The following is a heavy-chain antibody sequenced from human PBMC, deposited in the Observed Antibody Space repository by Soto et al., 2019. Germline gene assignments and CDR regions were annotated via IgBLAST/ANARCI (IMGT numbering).Heavy chain of an antibody. D-gene: IGHD6-19*01. Sequence: PSETLSLTCTVSGGTISSGGYYWSWLRQHPGKGLEWIGYIYYSGSTYYNPSLKSRVTISVDTSKNQFSLKLSSVTAADTAVYYCARDSVAGFSKTWVFDYWGQGTLVTVSS. CDR3: ARDSVAGFSKTWVFDY. V-gene: IGHV4-31*03. CDR1: GGTISSGGYY. J-gene: IGHJ4*02. CDR2: IYYSGST.